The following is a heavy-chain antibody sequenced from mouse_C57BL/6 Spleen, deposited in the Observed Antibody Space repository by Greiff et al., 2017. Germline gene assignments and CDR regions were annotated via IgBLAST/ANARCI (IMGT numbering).Heavy chain of an antibody. V-gene: IGHV1-82*01. J-gene: IGHJ4*01. Sequence: QVQLQQSGPELVKPGASVKISCKASGYAFSSSWMNWVKQRPGKGLEWIGRIYPGDGVTNYNGKFKGKATLTADKSSSTAYMQLSSLTSEDSAVYLCARYSNYVGAMDDGGQGTSVTVSS. D-gene: IGHD2-5*01. CDR3: ARYSNYVGAMDD. CDR2: IYPGDGVT. CDR1: GYAFSSSW.